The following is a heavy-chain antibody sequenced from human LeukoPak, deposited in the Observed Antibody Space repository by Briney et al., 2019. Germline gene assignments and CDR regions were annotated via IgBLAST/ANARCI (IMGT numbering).Heavy chain of an antibody. CDR3: ASLRDYEIAFDI. CDR1: GGSIIGYY. Sequence: SETLSLTCTVSGGSIIGYYWSWIRQPPGKGLEWIGYMYYSGSTNYNPSLKSRVTISVDTSKNQFSLKLSSVTAVDTAVYHCASLRDYEIAFDIWGQGTMVTVSS. V-gene: IGHV4-59*01. CDR2: MYYSGST. D-gene: IGHD4-17*01. J-gene: IGHJ3*02.